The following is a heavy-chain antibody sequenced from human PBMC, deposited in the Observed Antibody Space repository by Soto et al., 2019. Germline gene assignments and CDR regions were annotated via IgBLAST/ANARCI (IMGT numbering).Heavy chain of an antibody. CDR2: LNSDGSST. Sequence: EVQLVESGGGLLQPGGSLRLSCAVSGSTFSNDWMHWVRQAPGKGLVWVSHLNSDGSSTNYADFVKGRFTIARDNAKNTVDLQMNSLRAEDTAVYYCARDRSYSLDVWGQGTTVTVSS. CDR3: ARDRSYSLDV. V-gene: IGHV3-74*01. J-gene: IGHJ6*02. CDR1: GSTFSNDW.